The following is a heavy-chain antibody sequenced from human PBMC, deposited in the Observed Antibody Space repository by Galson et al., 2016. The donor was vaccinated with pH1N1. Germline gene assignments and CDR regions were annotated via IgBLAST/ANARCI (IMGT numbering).Heavy chain of an antibody. Sequence: SLRLSCAASGFTFSSFGMHWVRQAPGKGLEWMAVISYDGSVEYYGGSVKGRFSISRDNSKNTLYLQMNSLRPEDTAVYYCAKESGEDWSGSKRYSFDYWGQGALVTVSS. V-gene: IGHV3-30*18. CDR2: ISYDGSVE. CDR3: AKESGEDWSGSKRYSFDY. D-gene: IGHD3-3*01. CDR1: GFTFSSFG. J-gene: IGHJ4*02.